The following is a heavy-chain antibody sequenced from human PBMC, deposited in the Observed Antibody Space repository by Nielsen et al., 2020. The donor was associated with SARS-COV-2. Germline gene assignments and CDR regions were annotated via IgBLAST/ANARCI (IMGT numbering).Heavy chain of an antibody. Sequence: GESLKISCAASGFTFSSYAMSWVRQAPGKGLEWVSAISGSGGSTYYADSVKGRFTISRDNSKNTLYLQMNSLRAEDTAVYYCAKPGGLLWFGEHYMDVWGKGTTVTVS. V-gene: IGHV3-23*01. CDR2: ISGSGGST. CDR3: AKPGGLLWFGEHYMDV. J-gene: IGHJ6*03. D-gene: IGHD3-10*01. CDR1: GFTFSSYA.